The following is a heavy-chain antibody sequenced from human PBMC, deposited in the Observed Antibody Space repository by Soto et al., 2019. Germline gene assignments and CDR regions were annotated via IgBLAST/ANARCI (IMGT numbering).Heavy chain of an antibody. D-gene: IGHD2-15*01. CDR3: ASPRELTYSYSYFFTLDV. J-gene: IGHJ6*02. Sequence: ASVEVSCKASGYTFTGYYIHWVRQAPGQGLEWMGWIHLNSGGTNYAQTFQGRITMTRDMSVTTVFMEMTGLTSDDTAVYYCASPRELTYSYSYFFTLDVWGQGTSVTVSS. CDR2: IHLNSGGT. V-gene: IGHV1-2*02. CDR1: GYTFTGYY.